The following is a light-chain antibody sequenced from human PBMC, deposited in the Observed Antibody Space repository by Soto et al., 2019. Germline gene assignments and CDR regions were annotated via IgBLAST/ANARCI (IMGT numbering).Light chain of an antibody. J-gene: IGKJ3*01. V-gene: IGKV1-12*01. CDR1: QDIKKW. CDR2: GAS. Sequence: DLEMTQSPSSVSASVGDTINITCRASQDIKKWLAWYQQKPGRAPRVLIYGASHLESGVPSRFRGSGSGTDISLTISSLQTEDFATYFCHQASSFPFTFGPGTKVDIK. CDR3: HQASSFPFT.